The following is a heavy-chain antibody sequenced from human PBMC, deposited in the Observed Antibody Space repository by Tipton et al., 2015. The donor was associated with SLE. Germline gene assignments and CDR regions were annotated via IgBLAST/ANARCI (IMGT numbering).Heavy chain of an antibody. CDR1: GGSITTYY. J-gene: IGHJ2*01. CDR2: FYYSGST. D-gene: IGHD3-3*01. CDR3: ARVWSGYSSSYFDL. V-gene: IGHV4-59*01. Sequence: LRLSCAVSGGSITTYYWSWIRQSPGKGLAWIGYFYYSGSTKYNPSLKSRVTMSVDTSKNHFSVKLSSVTAADTAIYYCARVWSGYSSSYFDLWGRGTLVTVSS.